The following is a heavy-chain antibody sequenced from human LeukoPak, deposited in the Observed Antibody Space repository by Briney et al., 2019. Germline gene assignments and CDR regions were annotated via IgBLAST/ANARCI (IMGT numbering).Heavy chain of an antibody. J-gene: IGHJ4*02. CDR2: IKQDGSEK. V-gene: IGHV3-7*05. CDR1: GFTFSSYW. Sequence: PGGSLRLSRAASGFTFSSYWMSWVRQAPGKGLEWVANIKQDGSEKYYVGSVKGRFTISRDNAKNSLYLQMNSLRAEDTAVYYCARGHSITIFGVAYYWGEGTLVTVSS. D-gene: IGHD3-3*01. CDR3: ARGHSITIFGVAYY.